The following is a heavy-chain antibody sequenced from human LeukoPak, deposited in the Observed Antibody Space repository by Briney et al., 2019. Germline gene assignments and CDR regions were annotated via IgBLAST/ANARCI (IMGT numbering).Heavy chain of an antibody. Sequence: ASVKVSCKVSGYTLTELSMHWVRQAPGKGLEWMGGFDPEDGETIYAQKFQGRVTMTEDTSTDTAYMELSSLRSDDTAVYYCARDEGAYSDYIWGSYRPPGKHKGMDVWGQGTTVTVSS. CDR2: FDPEDGET. CDR1: GYTLTELS. J-gene: IGHJ6*02. V-gene: IGHV1-24*01. D-gene: IGHD3-16*02. CDR3: ARDEGAYSDYIWGSYRPPGKHKGMDV.